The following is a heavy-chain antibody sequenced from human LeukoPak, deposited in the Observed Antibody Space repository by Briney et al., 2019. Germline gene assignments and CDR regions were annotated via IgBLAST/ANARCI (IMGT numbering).Heavy chain of an antibody. CDR3: ARFSSSRFAFDT. D-gene: IGHD6-6*01. Sequence: SETLSLTCSVSVGSISSSGYYWVWIRQSPGKGLEWIGSIYYSGSTYYNPSLKSRVTISVDTSKNQVSLKLSSVTAADTALYYCARFSSSRFAFDTWGQGTLVTVSS. J-gene: IGHJ4*02. CDR1: VGSISSSGYY. V-gene: IGHV4-39*01. CDR2: IYYSGST.